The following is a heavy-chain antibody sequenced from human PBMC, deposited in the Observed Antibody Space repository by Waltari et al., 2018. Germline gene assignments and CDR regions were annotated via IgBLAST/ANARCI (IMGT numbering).Heavy chain of an antibody. CDR2: FYYSGST. D-gene: IGHD6-6*01. CDR3: ARRKAARPFDY. CDR1: GASISSRSDY. V-gene: IGHV4-39*01. J-gene: IGHJ4*02. Sequence: QLQLQESGPGLGKPSETLSLTCIFSGASISSRSDYWCWIRQPPGKGLEWIGTFYYSGSTYYNPSLKSRVTISVDTSKNQFSLNLYSVSATDTAVYYCARRKAARPFDYWGQGTLVPVSS.